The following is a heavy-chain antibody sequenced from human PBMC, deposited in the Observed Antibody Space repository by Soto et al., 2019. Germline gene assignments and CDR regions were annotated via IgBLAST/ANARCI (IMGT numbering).Heavy chain of an antibody. CDR3: ATDIDDTWLLNS. V-gene: IGHV3-64*01. CDR1: GFTFSNYE. CDR2: ISNNGAHT. Sequence: GGSLRLSCAASGFTFSNYEMHWVRQAPGKGLEYVSGISNNGAHTDYAKSVKSRFTISRDNSKNTAYLQMNSLRAEDTSLYLCATDIDDTWLLNSWGQGTLVTVSS. J-gene: IGHJ4*02. D-gene: IGHD5-12*01.